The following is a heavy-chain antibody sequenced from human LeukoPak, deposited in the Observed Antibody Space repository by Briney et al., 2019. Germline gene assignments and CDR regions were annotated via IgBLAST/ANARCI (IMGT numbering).Heavy chain of an antibody. V-gene: IGHV1-18*01. J-gene: IGHJ4*02. CDR1: DYTFTSYG. Sequence: ASVKVSCKASDYTFTSYGISWVRQAPGQGLEWMGWISAYNGNTNYAQKLQGRVTMTTDTSTSTAYMELRSLRSDDTAVYYCARGATYLSDTSGYSPLDYWGQGTLVTVSS. CDR3: ARGATYLSDTSGYSPLDY. D-gene: IGHD3-22*01. CDR2: ISAYNGNT.